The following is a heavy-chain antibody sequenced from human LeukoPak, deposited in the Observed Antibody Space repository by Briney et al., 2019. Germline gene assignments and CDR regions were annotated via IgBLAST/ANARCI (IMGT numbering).Heavy chain of an antibody. Sequence: GGSLRLSCVGSGFKFEDYGMNWVRQVPGKGLEWVSGINWSGTNIGYADSVKGRFTISRDNAKNSLYLQMNSLRAEDTALYYCARRGGYSYEINYYYYMDVWGKGTTVTVSS. V-gene: IGHV3-20*04. CDR3: ARRGGYSYEINYYYYMDV. D-gene: IGHD5-18*01. CDR2: INWSGTNI. J-gene: IGHJ6*03. CDR1: GFKFEDYG.